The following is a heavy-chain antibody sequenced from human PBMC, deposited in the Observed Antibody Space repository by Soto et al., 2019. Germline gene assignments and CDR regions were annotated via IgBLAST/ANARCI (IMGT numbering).Heavy chain of an antibody. D-gene: IGHD3-16*01. J-gene: IGHJ5*02. CDR3: ARASRGRDWFDP. V-gene: IGHV4-30-2*01. CDR2: IYHSGST. CDR1: GGSISSGGYS. Sequence: SETLSLTCAVSGGSISSGGYSWSWIRQPPGKGLEWIGYIYHSGSTYYNPSLKSRVTISVDRSKNQFSLRLSSVTAADTAVYYCARASRGRDWFDPWGQGTLVSVSS.